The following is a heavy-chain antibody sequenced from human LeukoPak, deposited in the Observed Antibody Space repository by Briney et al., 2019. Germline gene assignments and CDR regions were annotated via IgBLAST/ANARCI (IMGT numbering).Heavy chain of an antibody. CDR3: ARGLFPRQYYFDY. D-gene: IGHD2/OR15-2a*01. CDR1: GGSFSGYY. Sequence: KPSETLSLTCAVYGGSFSGYYWSWIRQPPGKGLEWIGEINHSGSTNYNPSLKSRVTISVDTSKNQFSLKLSSVTAADTAVYYCARGLFPRQYYFDYWGQGTLVTVSS. CDR2: INHSGST. V-gene: IGHV4-34*01. J-gene: IGHJ4*02.